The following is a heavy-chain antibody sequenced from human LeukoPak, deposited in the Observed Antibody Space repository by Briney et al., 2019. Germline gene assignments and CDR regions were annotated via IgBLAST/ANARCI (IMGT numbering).Heavy chain of an antibody. Sequence: SETLSLTCTVSGGSISGHHWTWIRQPPGKGLEWIGYMYYSGTSTDYNPSLKSRVTISVDTSKNQFSLKLSSVTAAGTAVYYCARSAGAGSYAWFDPWGQGTQVTVSS. CDR1: GGSISGHH. D-gene: IGHD3-10*01. J-gene: IGHJ5*02. V-gene: IGHV4-59*08. CDR3: ARSAGAGSYAWFDP. CDR2: MYYSGTST.